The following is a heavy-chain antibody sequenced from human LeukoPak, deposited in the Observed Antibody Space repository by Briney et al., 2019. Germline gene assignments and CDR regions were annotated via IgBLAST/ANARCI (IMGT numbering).Heavy chain of an antibody. CDR2: IYTSGST. CDR3: ARGTPVLRFFAHYSMDV. Sequence: KPSETLSLTCTVSGGSISSGSYYWSWIRQPAGKGLEWIGRIYTSGSTNYNPSLKSRVTISVDTSKNQFSLKLSSVTAADTAVYYCARGTPVLRFFAHYSMDVWGKGTTVTVSS. J-gene: IGHJ6*03. V-gene: IGHV4-61*02. D-gene: IGHD3-3*01. CDR1: GGSISSGSYY.